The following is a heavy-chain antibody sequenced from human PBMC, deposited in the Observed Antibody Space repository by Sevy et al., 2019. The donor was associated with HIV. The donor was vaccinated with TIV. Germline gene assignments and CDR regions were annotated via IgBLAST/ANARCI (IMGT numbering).Heavy chain of an antibody. D-gene: IGHD3-22*01. CDR3: ARYYYDSSGYYDYNGMDV. CDR2: MNSNSGNT. CDR1: GYTFTGYD. J-gene: IGHJ6*02. V-gene: IGHV1-8*01. Sequence: ASVKVSCKASGYTFTGYDINWVRQATGQGLEWMGWMNSNSGNTGYAQTFQGRVTMTRNTSISTAYMELSSLRSEDTAVYYCARYYYDSSGYYDYNGMDVWGQGSTVTVSS.